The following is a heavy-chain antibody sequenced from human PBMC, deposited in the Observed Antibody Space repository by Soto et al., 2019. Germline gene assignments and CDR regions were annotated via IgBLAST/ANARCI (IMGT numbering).Heavy chain of an antibody. Sequence: QVQLQESGPGLVKPSQTLSRTCTVSGGSISSGGYYWSWISQHPGKGLEWIGYIYYSGSTYYNPSLKSRVTISVDTSKNQFSLKLSSVTAEDTAVYHCASYDFWSGYYPWGQGTLVTVSS. J-gene: IGHJ5*02. D-gene: IGHD3-3*01. V-gene: IGHV4-31*03. CDR2: IYYSGST. CDR3: ASYDFWSGYYP. CDR1: GGSISSGGYY.